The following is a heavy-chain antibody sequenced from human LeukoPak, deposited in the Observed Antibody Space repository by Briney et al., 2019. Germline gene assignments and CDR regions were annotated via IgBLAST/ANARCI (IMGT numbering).Heavy chain of an antibody. CDR1: GFTFSSYS. CDR2: ISSSSSYI. Sequence: PGGSLRLSCVASGFTFSSYSMNWVRQAPGKGLEWVSSISSSSSYIYYADSVKGRFTISRDNAQYSLYLQMNSLRIEDTAVYYCAKGLLSNSQRGYFDCWGQGALVSVSS. J-gene: IGHJ4*02. V-gene: IGHV3-21*01. CDR3: AKGLLSNSQRGYFDC. D-gene: IGHD1-26*01.